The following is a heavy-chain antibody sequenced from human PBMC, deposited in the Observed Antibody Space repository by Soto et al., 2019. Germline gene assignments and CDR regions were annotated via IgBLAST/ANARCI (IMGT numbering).Heavy chain of an antibody. CDR1: GFIFSSYG. CDR3: ARDWAAAGPFDY. V-gene: IGHV3-30*03. D-gene: IGHD6-13*01. Sequence: PGGSLRLSCAASGFIFSSYGMHWVRQAPGKGLEWVAVISYDGINKYYSDSVKGRFTISRDNSKNALYLQMNSLRSDDTAVYYCARDWAAAGPFDYWGQGTLVTVSS. J-gene: IGHJ4*02. CDR2: ISYDGINK.